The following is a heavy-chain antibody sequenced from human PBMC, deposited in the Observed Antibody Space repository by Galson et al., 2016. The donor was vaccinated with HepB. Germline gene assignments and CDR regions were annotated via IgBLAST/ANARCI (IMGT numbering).Heavy chain of an antibody. CDR1: GFSFSDYY. D-gene: IGHD3-10*01. CDR3: ARANTRGVIDWYFNL. V-gene: IGHV3-11*06. J-gene: IGHJ2*01. CDR2: ISPSSAYS. Sequence: SLRLSCAASGFSFSDYYMAWIRQAPGKGLEWLSHISPSSAYSRYADPVKGRFSISRDNANNSLFLQLNTLRAEDTAVYFCARANTRGVIDWYFNLWGRGTLVAVS.